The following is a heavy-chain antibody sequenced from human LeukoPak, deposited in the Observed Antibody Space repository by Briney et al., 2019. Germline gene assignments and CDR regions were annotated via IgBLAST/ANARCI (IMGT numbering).Heavy chain of an antibody. Sequence: SETLSLTCGVSGGSITSTNYWTWVRQPPGKGLEWIGEVNLQGSTNYNPSLMGRVAISVDMSENHISLQLTSVTAADTAVYYCAREGGPYRPLDYSGQGTPVTVSS. CDR3: AREGGPYRPLDY. V-gene: IGHV4-4*02. J-gene: IGHJ4*02. CDR1: GGSITSTNY. CDR2: VNLQGST.